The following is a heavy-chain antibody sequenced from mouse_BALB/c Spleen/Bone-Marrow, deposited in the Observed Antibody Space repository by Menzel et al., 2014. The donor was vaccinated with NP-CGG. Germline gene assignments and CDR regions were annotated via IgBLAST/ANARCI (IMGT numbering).Heavy chain of an antibody. Sequence: EVQLVESGGGLVQPGRSLSFSCANSGFTFIDYYMSWVRQPPGKALEWLGFIRNKANGYTTEYSASVKGRFTISRDNSQSILYLQMNNQRAEDSATYYCARDSYYGMYWCLDVWGAGTTVTGSS. CDR1: GFTFIDYY. CDR3: ARDSYYGMYWCLDV. J-gene: IGHJ1*01. D-gene: IGHD1-1*01. CDR2: IRNKANGYTT. V-gene: IGHV7-3*02.